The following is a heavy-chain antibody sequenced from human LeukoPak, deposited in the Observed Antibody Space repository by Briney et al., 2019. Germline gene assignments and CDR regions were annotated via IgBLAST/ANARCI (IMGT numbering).Heavy chain of an antibody. CDR1: GYSFTSYW. CDR3: ARGSGGVLRFLEWFPFDY. V-gene: IGHV5-51*01. Sequence: GESLKISCKGSGYSFTSYWIGWVRQMPGKGLEWMGIIYPGDSDTRYSPSFQGQVTISADKSISTAYLQWSSLKASDTAMYYYARGSGGVLRFLEWFPFDYWGQGTLVTVSS. D-gene: IGHD3-3*01. CDR2: IYPGDSDT. J-gene: IGHJ4*02.